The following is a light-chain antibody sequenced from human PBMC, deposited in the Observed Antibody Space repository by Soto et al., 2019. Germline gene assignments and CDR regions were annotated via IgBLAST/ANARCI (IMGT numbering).Light chain of an antibody. CDR2: EVS. V-gene: IGKV2D-29*02. J-gene: IGKJ5*01. CDR3: MQSTQLPPT. CDR1: QSLLHITGETF. Sequence: DVVMTQTPLSLSVAPGQPASISCKSSQSLLHITGETFLFWYLQKPGQSPQLLIYEVSTRVSGVPERFSGRGSGTDFTLEISRVETDDVCIYYCMQSTQLPPTFGQGTRLGIE.